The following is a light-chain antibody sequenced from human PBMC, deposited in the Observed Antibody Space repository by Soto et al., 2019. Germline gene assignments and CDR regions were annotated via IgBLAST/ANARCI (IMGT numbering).Light chain of an antibody. Sequence: DIQMTQSPSSLSASVGDRVTITCRASQSISSHLNWYQQKPGKAPKLLIYAASSLQSGVPSRFSGSGSGTDFTLTISSLQPEDFGTYYCQQSYSTPQTFGQGTKVEIK. V-gene: IGKV1-39*01. J-gene: IGKJ1*01. CDR2: AAS. CDR3: QQSYSTPQT. CDR1: QSISSH.